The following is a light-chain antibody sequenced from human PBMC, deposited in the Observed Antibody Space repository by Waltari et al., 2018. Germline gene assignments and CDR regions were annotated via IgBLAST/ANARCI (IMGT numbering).Light chain of an antibody. CDR1: QSVSNY. Sequence: EVVLTQSPATLSLSPGERATLSCRASQSVSNYLAWYQQKPGQAPRLLIYDASNRATGIPARFSGSGSETDFTLTISSLEPEDFAVYYCQQRKFWPPITIGQGTRLESK. CDR3: QQRKFWPPIT. V-gene: IGKV3-11*01. CDR2: DAS. J-gene: IGKJ5*01.